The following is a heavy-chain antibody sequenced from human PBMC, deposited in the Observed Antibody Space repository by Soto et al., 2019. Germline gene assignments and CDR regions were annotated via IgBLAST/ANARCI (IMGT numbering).Heavy chain of an antibody. CDR1: GDSISGYS. D-gene: IGHD3-10*01. V-gene: IGHV4-59*01. CDR3: ARDGGTYLTRYFDS. J-gene: IGHJ4*02. CDR2: LSYSEST. Sequence: SETLSLTCTVCGDSISGYSWSWIRQPPGKGLEWIGYLSYSESTTSTPSLKSRVTISVDTSKNQFSLELSSVAAADTAVYFCARDGGTYLTRYFDSWGQGALVTVSS.